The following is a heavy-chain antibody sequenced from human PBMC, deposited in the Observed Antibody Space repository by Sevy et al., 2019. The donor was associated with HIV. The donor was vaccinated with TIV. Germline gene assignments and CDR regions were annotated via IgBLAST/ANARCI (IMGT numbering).Heavy chain of an antibody. CDR2: FDPEDGET. CDR1: GYTLSELS. CDR3: AITKDYYDNSGYPFDY. D-gene: IGHD3-22*01. J-gene: IGHJ4*02. Sequence: ASVKVSCKVFGYTLSELSMHWVRQTPGKGLEWMGSFDPEDGETIYEPKFQGRVAMTEDTSTDTAYMELRSLRSEDTAVFYCAITKDYYDNSGYPFDYWGQGTLVTVSS. V-gene: IGHV1-24*01.